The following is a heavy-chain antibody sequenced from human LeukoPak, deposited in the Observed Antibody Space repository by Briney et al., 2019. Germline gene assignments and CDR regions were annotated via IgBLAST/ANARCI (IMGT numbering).Heavy chain of an antibody. CDR1: GDSHSSNSAA. D-gene: IGHD6-13*01. J-gene: IGHJ3*02. V-gene: IGHV6-1*01. CDR2: TYYRSKWYN. Sequence: PSQTLSLTCAISGDSHSSNSAAWHWIRQSPSRGLEWLGRTYYRSKWYNDYAVSVKSRITINPDTSRNQFSLQLNSVTPEDTAVYFCANIAAGGTDSFDIWGQGTMVTVSS. CDR3: ANIAAGGTDSFDI.